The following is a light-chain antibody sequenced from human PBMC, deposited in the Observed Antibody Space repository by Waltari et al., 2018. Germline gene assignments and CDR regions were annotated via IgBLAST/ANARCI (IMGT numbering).Light chain of an antibody. CDR1: GSNIGAGYD. CDR2: GVN. V-gene: IGLV1-40*01. J-gene: IGLJ2*01. Sequence: QSVLTQPPSVSGAPGQRVTISCTGGGSNIGAGYDVHWYRQLPGKAPELLIYGVNKRPSGVPDRFCGSLSGTSASLAITGLQAEDEADYYCQSYDTSLSVVFGGGTKLTV. CDR3: QSYDTSLSVV.